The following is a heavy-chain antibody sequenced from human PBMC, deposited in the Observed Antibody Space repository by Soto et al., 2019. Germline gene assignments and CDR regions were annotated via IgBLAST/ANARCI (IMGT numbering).Heavy chain of an antibody. J-gene: IGHJ6*02. V-gene: IGHV1-46*01. Sequence: ASVKVSCKVSGYTFTSYYIHWVRKAPGQGLDWMGIINPSGGSTDYAQKFQGRVAMTSDASTSTVYMELSSLRSEDTAVYYCAKDRGRATAGEYYYYGMDVWGQGTTVTVSS. D-gene: IGHD6-13*01. CDR1: GYTFTSYY. CDR3: AKDRGRATAGEYYYYGMDV. CDR2: INPSGGST.